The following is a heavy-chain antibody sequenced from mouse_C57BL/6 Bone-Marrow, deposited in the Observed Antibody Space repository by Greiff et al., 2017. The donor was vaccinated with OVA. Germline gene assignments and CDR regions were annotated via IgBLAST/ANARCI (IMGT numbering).Heavy chain of an antibody. CDR1: GYAFTNYL. CDR2: INPGSVGT. J-gene: IGHJ2*01. Sequence: QVQLQQSGAELVRPGTSVKVSCKASGYAFTNYLIEWVKQRPGQGLEWIGVINPGSVGTNYNEKFKGKATLTADKSSSTAYMQLSSLTSEDSAVYFCAHTVVAPFDYWGQGTTLTVSS. CDR3: AHTVVAPFDY. D-gene: IGHD1-1*01. V-gene: IGHV1-54*01.